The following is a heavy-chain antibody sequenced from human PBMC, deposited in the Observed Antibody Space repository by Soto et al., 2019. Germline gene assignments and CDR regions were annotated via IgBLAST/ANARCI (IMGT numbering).Heavy chain of an antibody. CDR1: GCSISSGGYY. J-gene: IGHJ4*02. V-gene: IGHV4-31*03. Sequence: QVQLQESGPGLVKPSQTLSLTCTVSGCSISSGGYYWSWIRQHPGKGLEWIGYIYYSGSTYYNPSLMSRVTISVDTSKNQCSLKLSSVTAADTAVYYCARGSSSWYWAYWGQGTLVSVSS. CDR3: ARGSSSWYWAY. CDR2: IYYSGST. D-gene: IGHD6-13*01.